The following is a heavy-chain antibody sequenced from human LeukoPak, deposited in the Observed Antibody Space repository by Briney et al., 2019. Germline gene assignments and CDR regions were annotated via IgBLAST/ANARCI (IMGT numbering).Heavy chain of an antibody. D-gene: IGHD5-18*01. Sequence: GGSLRLSCAASGFTFSSYSMNWVRQAPGKGLGWVSYISSSSSTIYYADSVKGRFTISRDNAKNSLYLQMNSLRDEDTAVYYCARVLDTAMNYYYGMDVWGQGTTVTVSS. CDR2: ISSSSSTI. J-gene: IGHJ6*02. CDR1: GFTFSSYS. CDR3: ARVLDTAMNYYYGMDV. V-gene: IGHV3-48*02.